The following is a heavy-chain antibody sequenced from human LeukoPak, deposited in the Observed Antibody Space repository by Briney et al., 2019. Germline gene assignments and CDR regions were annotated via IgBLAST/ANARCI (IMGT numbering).Heavy chain of an antibody. Sequence: GGSLRLSCAGSGFTFSTHGMNWVRQAPGKGLEWVSAISGSGGSTYYADSVKGRFTISRDNSKNTLFLQMNSLRAEDTAVYYCASLGSSSGYVFGYWGQGTLVTVSS. V-gene: IGHV3-23*01. J-gene: IGHJ4*02. CDR3: ASLGSSSGYVFGY. CDR2: ISGSGGST. D-gene: IGHD5-12*01. CDR1: GFTFSTHG.